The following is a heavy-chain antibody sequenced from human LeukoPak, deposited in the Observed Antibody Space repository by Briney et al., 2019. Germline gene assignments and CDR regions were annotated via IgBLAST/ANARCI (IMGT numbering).Heavy chain of an antibody. CDR1: GGSISSGGYY. CDR2: IYYSGST. V-gene: IGHV4-31*03. CDR3: AYYDFWSGTYFDY. D-gene: IGHD3-3*01. J-gene: IGHJ4*02. Sequence: SETLSLTCTVSGGSISSGGYYWSWIRQHPGKGLEWIGYIYYSGSTNYNPSLKSRVTISVDTSKNQFSLKLSSVTAADTAVYYCAYYDFWSGTYFDYWGQGTQVTVSS.